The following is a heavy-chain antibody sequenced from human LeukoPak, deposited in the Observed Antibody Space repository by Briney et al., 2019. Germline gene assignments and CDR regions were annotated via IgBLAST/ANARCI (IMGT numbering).Heavy chain of an antibody. CDR3: ARGRTRQWELLGY. V-gene: IGHV1-8*01. Sequence: SVKVSCKASAYTFTSYDINWVRQATGQGLEWMGWMNPNSGNTGYAQKFQGRVTMTRNTSISTAYMELSSLRSEDTAVYYCARGRTRQWELLGYWGQGTLVTVSS. CDR1: AYTFTSYD. J-gene: IGHJ4*02. D-gene: IGHD1-26*01. CDR2: MNPNSGNT.